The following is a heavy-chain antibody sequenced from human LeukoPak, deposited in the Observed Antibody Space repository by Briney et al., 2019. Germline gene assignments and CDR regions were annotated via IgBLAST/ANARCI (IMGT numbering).Heavy chain of an antibody. V-gene: IGHV3-7*01. J-gene: IGHJ4*02. CDR2: IKTDGSEK. D-gene: IGHD3-22*01. CDR1: GFTFSSSW. Sequence: PGGSLRLSCGASGFTFSSSWMTWVRQAPGKGLEGVASIKTDGSEKYYVDSVKGRFTISRDNAKNSVYVQMNSLRAEDTAVYYCASIYYDTSGSSPPLFYFDYWGQGTLVTVSS. CDR3: ASIYYDTSGSSPPLFYFDY.